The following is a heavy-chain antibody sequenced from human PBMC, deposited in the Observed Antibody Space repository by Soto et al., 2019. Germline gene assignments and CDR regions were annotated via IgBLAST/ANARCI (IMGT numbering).Heavy chain of an antibody. CDR2: IAPHSGRT. Sequence: QVQLVQSGPEVKNPGASVRVSCVASGYAFTSYGVNWVRQAPGQGLEWMGWIAPHSGRTTYLPKFQGRVTMTADVSTNTAYIELRSLKTDDTGIYFCARAAPGSYHSAYWGQGTVVTVSS. J-gene: IGHJ4*02. D-gene: IGHD3-10*01. CDR1: GYAFTSYG. CDR3: ARAAPGSYHSAY. V-gene: IGHV1-18*04.